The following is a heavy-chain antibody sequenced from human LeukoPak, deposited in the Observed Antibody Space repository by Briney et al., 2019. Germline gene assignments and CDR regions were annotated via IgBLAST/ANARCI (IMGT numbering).Heavy chain of an antibody. CDR3: ARGGRFYYYYMDV. V-gene: IGHV3-48*01. D-gene: IGHD1-26*01. J-gene: IGHJ6*03. CDR1: GFTFSSYA. Sequence: GGSLRLSCAASGFTFSSYAMSWVRQAPGKGLEWVSFISSSSSTIYYADSVKGRFTISRDNTKNSLYLQMNSLRAEDTAVYYCARGGRFYYYYMDVWGKGTTVTVSS. CDR2: ISSSSSTI.